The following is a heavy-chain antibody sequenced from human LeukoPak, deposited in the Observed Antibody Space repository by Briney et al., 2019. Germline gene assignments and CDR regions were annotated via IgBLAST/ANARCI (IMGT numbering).Heavy chain of an antibody. V-gene: IGHV1-18*01. CDR3: AISFWSGYYGYYFDY. Sequence: GASVKVSCRASGYTFTSYGISWVRQAPGQGLEWMGWISGYNGNTNYAQKFQGRVTMTRDTSISTAYMELSRLRSDDTAVSYCAISFWSGYYGYYFDYWGQGTLVTVSS. CDR1: GYTFTSYG. J-gene: IGHJ4*02. CDR2: ISGYNGNT. D-gene: IGHD3-3*01.